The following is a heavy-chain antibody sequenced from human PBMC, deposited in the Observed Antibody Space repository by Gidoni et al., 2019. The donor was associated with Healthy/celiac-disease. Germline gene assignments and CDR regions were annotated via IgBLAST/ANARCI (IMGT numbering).Heavy chain of an antibody. J-gene: IGHJ4*02. CDR3: ARVGVGATEP. V-gene: IGHV1-69*01. D-gene: IGHD1-26*01. CDR2: IIPIFGTA. Sequence: QVPLLQPGAEVKQPGSSVTVSCKASGGTFSSYAISWVRQAPGQVLEWMGGIIPIFGTANDAQKFQGRVTITADESTSTAYMELSSLRSEDTAVYYCARVGVGATEPWGQGTLVTVSS. CDR1: GGTFSSYA.